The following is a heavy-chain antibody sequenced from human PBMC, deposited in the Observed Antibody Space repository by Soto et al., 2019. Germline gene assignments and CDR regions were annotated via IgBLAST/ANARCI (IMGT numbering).Heavy chain of an antibody. CDR2: ISAYNGNT. CDR1: GYTFTSYG. D-gene: IGHD2-8*01. Sequence: QVQLVQSGAEVKKPGASVKVSCKASGYTFTSYGISWVRQAPGQGLEWMGWISAYNGNTNYAQKLQGRVTMTTDTXXXXXXXXXXXXXXXXTXXYXXAXDLPPPDYWGQGTLVTVSS. CDR3: AXDLPPPDY. V-gene: IGHV1-18*01. J-gene: IGHJ4*02.